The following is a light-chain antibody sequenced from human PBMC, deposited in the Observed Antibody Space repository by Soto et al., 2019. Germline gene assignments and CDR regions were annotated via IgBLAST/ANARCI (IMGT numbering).Light chain of an antibody. CDR2: EVS. CDR3: CSYAGDNTYV. J-gene: IGLJ1*01. Sequence: QSVLTQPASVSGSPGQSITISCSGTSSDVGNYNLVPWYQRHPGKAPKLMIFEVSKWPSGVSHRFSGSKSGNTASLTISGLQADDEADYFCCSYAGDNTYVFGTGTKVTVL. V-gene: IGLV2-23*02. CDR1: SSDVGNYNL.